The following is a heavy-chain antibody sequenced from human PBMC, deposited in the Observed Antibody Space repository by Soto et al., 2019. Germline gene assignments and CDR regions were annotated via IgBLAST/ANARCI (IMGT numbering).Heavy chain of an antibody. J-gene: IGHJ5*02. D-gene: IGHD2-8*01. V-gene: IGHV4-34*01. Sequence: KASETLSLTCAVYGGSFSGYYWSWIRQPPGKGLEWIGEINHSGSTNYNPSPKSRVTISVDTSKNQFSLKLSSVTAADTAVYYCASHYCTNGVCYRDNWFDPWGQGTLVTVSS. CDR1: GGSFSGYY. CDR3: ASHYCTNGVCYRDNWFDP. CDR2: INHSGST.